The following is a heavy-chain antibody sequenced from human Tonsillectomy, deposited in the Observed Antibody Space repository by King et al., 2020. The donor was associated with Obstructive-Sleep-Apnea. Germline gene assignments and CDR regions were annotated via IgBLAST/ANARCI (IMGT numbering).Heavy chain of an antibody. V-gene: IGHV3-21*01. CDR3: ARDRDVVVVAATDAFHI. CDR2: ISSSSSYI. D-gene: IGHD2-15*01. Sequence: QLVQSGGGLVKPGGSLRLSCAASGFTFSSYSMNWVRQAPGKGLEWVSSISSSSSYIYYADSVKGRFTISRDNAKNSLYLQMNSLRAEDTAVYYCARDRDVVVVAATDAFHIWGQGTMVTVSS. J-gene: IGHJ3*02. CDR1: GFTFSSYS.